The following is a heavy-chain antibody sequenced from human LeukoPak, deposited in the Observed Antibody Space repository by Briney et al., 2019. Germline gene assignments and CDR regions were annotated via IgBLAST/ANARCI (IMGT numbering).Heavy chain of an antibody. D-gene: IGHD1-26*01. V-gene: IGHV6-1*01. CDR1: GDSVSSNSAA. J-gene: IGHJ4*02. Sequence: SQTLSLTCALSGDSVSSNSAAWNWVRQSPSRGLEWLGRTYYRSKWYNDYAVSVKSRITINPDTSKNQFSLQLNSATPEDTAMYYCARTTYSGSFMFDYWGQGTLVTVSS. CDR2: TYYRSKWYN. CDR3: ARTTYSGSFMFDY.